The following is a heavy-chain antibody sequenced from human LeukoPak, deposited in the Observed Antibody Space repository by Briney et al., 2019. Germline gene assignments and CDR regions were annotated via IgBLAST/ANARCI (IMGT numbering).Heavy chain of an antibody. V-gene: IGHV3-53*01. CDR2: IYSGGST. CDR3: ASHSSSWYGFDY. D-gene: IGHD6-13*01. CDR1: GFTASSNH. Sequence: PGGSLGLSCAASGFTASSNHMSWVRQGPGKGLEWVSVIYSGGSTYYADSVKGRFTISRDNSKNTLYLQMNSLRAEDTAVYYCASHSSSWYGFDYWGQGTLVTVSS. J-gene: IGHJ4*02.